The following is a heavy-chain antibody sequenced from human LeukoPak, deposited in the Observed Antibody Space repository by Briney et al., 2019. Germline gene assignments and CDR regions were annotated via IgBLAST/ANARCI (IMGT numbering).Heavy chain of an antibody. CDR3: ARGGGGYSYGYLDY. CDR1: GGSISSYY. J-gene: IGHJ4*02. CDR2: IYYSGST. D-gene: IGHD5-18*01. V-gene: IGHV4-59*01. Sequence: SETLSLTCTVSGGSISSYYWSWIRQPPGKGLVWIGYIYYSGSTNYNPSLKSRVTISVDTSKNQFSLKLSSVTAADTAVYYCARGGGGYSYGYLDYWGQGTLVTVSS.